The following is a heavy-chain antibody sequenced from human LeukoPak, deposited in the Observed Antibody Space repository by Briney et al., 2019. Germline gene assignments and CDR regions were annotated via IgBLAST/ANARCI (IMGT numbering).Heavy chain of an antibody. V-gene: IGHV3-13*01. J-gene: IGHJ6*03. CDR3: ARGPPRGKYYYMDV. Sequence: GGSLRPSCAASGFTFSSFDMHWVRQPTGQGLEWVSSIGTASDTYYPGSVEGRFTLSRDNAKNSLYLQMNSLTAGDTAVYYCARGPPRGKYYYMDVWGKGTTVTVSS. CDR1: GFTFSSFD. CDR2: IGTASDT. D-gene: IGHD1-1*01.